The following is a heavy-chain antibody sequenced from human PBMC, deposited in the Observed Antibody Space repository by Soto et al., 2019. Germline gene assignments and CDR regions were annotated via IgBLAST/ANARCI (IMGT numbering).Heavy chain of an antibody. CDR3: ARHIHNQGFEYYFDS. Sequence: SETLSLTCNASGGSITSSGSAWGWIRQSPGKGLEWIGTIDYSGNVYYIPSLKSRITISVDTSKNQISLKLSSVTAADTAVYYCARHIHNQGFEYYFDSWGQGTLVTVSS. CDR2: IDYSGNV. V-gene: IGHV4-39*01. J-gene: IGHJ4*02. D-gene: IGHD1-1*01. CDR1: GGSITSSGSA.